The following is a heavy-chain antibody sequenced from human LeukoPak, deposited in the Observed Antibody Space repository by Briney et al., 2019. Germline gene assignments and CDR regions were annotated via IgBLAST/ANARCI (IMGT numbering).Heavy chain of an antibody. CDR3: ASKSYSGSYTFDY. D-gene: IGHD1-26*01. CDR1: GGSISRSTW. Sequence: SETLSLTCAVSGGSISRSTWWSWVRQPPGKGLEWIGEIYHSRSANYNPSLKSRLTISVDKSRNQFSLILSSVTAADTAVYYCASKSYSGSYTFDYWGQGTLVTVSS. V-gene: IGHV4-4*02. CDR2: IYHSRSA. J-gene: IGHJ4*02.